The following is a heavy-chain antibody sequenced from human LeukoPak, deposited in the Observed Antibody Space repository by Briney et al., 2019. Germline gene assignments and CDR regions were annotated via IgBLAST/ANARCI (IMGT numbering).Heavy chain of an antibody. J-gene: IGHJ3*02. Sequence: PGGSLRLSCAASGFTFSSYAKSWVRQAPGKGLEWVSAISGSGSNTYYADSVKGRFTISRDNSQNTLYLQMNSLRAEDTAVYYCAKTGDYFDSSGYYRPDAFDIWGRGTMVTVSS. V-gene: IGHV3-23*01. CDR1: GFTFSSYA. CDR3: AKTGDYFDSSGYYRPDAFDI. CDR2: ISGSGSNT. D-gene: IGHD3-22*01.